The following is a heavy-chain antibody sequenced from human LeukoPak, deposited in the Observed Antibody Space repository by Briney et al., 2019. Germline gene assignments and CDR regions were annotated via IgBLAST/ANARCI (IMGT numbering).Heavy chain of an antibody. D-gene: IGHD6-13*01. CDR1: GFTFSSYS. CDR2: ISSSSSYI. Sequence: PGGSLRLSCAASGFTFSSYSMNWVRQAPGKGLEWVSSISSSSSYIYYADSVKGRFTISRDNSKNTLYLQMNSLRAEDTAVYYCAKDIAAAGDNWGQGTLVTVSS. J-gene: IGHJ4*02. CDR3: AKDIAAAGDN. V-gene: IGHV3-21*04.